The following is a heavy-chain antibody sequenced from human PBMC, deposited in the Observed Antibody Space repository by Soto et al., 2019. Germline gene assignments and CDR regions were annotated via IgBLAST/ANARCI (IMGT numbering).Heavy chain of an antibody. D-gene: IGHD2-15*01. CDR2: INPNSGGT. V-gene: IGHV1-2*02. Sequence: ASVKVSCKASGYTFTGYYMHGVRQAPGQGLEWMGWINPNSGGTNYAQKFQGRVTMTRDTSISTAYMELSRLRSDDTAVYYCARVNVVVVAATREYYFDYWGQGTLVTSPQ. CDR1: GYTFTGYY. J-gene: IGHJ4*02. CDR3: ARVNVVVVAATREYYFDY.